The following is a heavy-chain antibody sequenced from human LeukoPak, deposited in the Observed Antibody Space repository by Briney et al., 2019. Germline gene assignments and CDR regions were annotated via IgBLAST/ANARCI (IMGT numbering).Heavy chain of an antibody. CDR2: ISGSGGGT. CDR1: GFTFSSYA. V-gene: IGHV3-23*01. Sequence: GGSLRLSCAASGFTFSSYAMSWVRQAPGKGLEWVSAISGSGGGTYYADSVKGRFTISRDNSQNTLYLQMNSLRAEDTAVYYCAKDPYSSSLVPRYMDVWGKGTTVTVSS. D-gene: IGHD6-13*01. J-gene: IGHJ6*03. CDR3: AKDPYSSSLVPRYMDV.